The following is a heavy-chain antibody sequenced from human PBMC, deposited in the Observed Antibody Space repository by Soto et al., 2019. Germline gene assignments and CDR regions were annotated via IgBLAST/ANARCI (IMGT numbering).Heavy chain of an antibody. J-gene: IGHJ4*02. CDR3: ARVDSRGWYVDY. CDR2: INHSGST. V-gene: IGHV4-34*01. D-gene: IGHD6-19*01. CDR1: GGSFSGYY. Sequence: QVQLQQWGAGLLKPSETLSLTCAVYGGSFSGYYWTWIRQPPGKGLEWIGEINHSGSTNYNPSLNSRVTISGDTSKNQFSLKVTSVIAADTAVYYCARVDSRGWYVDYWGQGTLLTVSS.